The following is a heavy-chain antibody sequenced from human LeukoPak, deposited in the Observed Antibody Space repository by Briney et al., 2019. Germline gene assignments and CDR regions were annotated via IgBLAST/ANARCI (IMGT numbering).Heavy chain of an antibody. CDR2: INHSGST. CDR1: GGSFSGYY. Sequence: PSETLSLTCAVYGGSFSGYYWSWIRQPPGKGLEWIGEINHSGSTNYNPSLKSRVTISVYTSKNQFSLKLSSVTAADTAVYYCARVWNYYGSGASDYWGQGTLVTVSS. CDR3: ARVWNYYGSGASDY. V-gene: IGHV4-34*01. D-gene: IGHD3-10*01. J-gene: IGHJ4*02.